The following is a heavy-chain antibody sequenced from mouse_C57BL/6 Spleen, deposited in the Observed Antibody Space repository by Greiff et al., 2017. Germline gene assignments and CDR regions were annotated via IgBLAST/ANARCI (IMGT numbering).Heavy chain of an antibody. CDR3: ERGDYGYYFDD. V-gene: IGHV5-4*01. Sequence: EVQVVESGGGLVKPGGSLKLSCAASGFTFSSYAMSWVRQTPEKRLEWVATISDGGSYTYYPDNVKGRFTISRDNAKNNLYLQMSHLKSEDTAMYYCERGDYGYYFDDGGQGTTRTVSS. CDR1: GFTFSSYA. J-gene: IGHJ2*01. D-gene: IGHD2-4*01. CDR2: ISDGGSYT.